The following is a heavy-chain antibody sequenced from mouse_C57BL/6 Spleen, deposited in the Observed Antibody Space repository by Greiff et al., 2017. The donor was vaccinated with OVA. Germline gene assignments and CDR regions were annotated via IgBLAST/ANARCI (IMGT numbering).Heavy chain of an antibody. D-gene: IGHD2-12*01. J-gene: IGHJ4*01. V-gene: IGHV5-4*01. Sequence: EVQVVESGGGLVKPGGSLKLTCAVSGFSFSSYAMSWVRQTPEKRLEWVATISDGGSYTYDPDNVKGRFTISRDNAKNNLYLQMSHLKSEDTAIYICAKDAPSYYSDPDYWGQGTSVTCSS. CDR1: GFSFSSYA. CDR2: ISDGGSYT. CDR3: AKDAPSYYSDPDY.